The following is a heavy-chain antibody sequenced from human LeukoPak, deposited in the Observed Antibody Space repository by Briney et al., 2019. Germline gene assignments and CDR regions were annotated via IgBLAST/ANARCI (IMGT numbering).Heavy chain of an antibody. V-gene: IGHV4-38-2*01. CDR1: GYSISSGYY. J-gene: IGHJ4*02. D-gene: IGHD3-22*01. CDR3: ARIAMFYYESSGYYSDY. CDR2: IYHRGTT. Sequence: SETLSLTCAVSGYSISSGYYWGWIRQPPGKGLEWIGNIYHRGTTYYNPSLKRRVTISVDTSKNQFSLKLSSVTAADTAVYYCARIAMFYYESSGYYSDYWGQGTLVTVSS.